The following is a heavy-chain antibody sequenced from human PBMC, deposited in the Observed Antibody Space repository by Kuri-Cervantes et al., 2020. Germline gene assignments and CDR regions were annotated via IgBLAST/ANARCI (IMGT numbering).Heavy chain of an antibody. V-gene: IGHV3-48*02. D-gene: IGHD1-7*01. CDR1: GFTFSSYA. J-gene: IGHJ6*02. Sequence: GESLKISCAASGFTFSSYAMNWVRQAPGKGLEWVSYISSSSSTIYYADSVKGRFTISRDNAKNSLCLQMNSLRDEDTAVYYCARASLENWNYGDYYYYYGMDVWGQGTTVTVSS. CDR2: ISSSSSTI. CDR3: ARASLENWNYGDYYYYYGMDV.